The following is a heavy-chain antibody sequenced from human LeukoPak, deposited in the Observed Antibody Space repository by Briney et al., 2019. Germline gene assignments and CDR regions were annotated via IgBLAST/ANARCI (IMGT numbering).Heavy chain of an antibody. Sequence: GGSLRLSCAASGFTFSSYWISWVRQAPGKGLEWVANIKQDGSEKYYVDSVKGRFTISRDNTKNSLYLQTNSLRVEDTAVYCCARNYYESVGLHFRSYYYMDVWGTGTTVTVSS. CDR1: GFTFSSYW. CDR2: IKQDGSEK. V-gene: IGHV3-7*01. J-gene: IGHJ6*03. CDR3: ARNYYESVGLHFRSYYYMDV. D-gene: IGHD3-16*01.